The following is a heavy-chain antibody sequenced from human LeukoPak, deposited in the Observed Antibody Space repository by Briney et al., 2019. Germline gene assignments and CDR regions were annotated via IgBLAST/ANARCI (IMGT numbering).Heavy chain of an antibody. V-gene: IGHV4-59*01. Sequence: SETLSLPCTVWGGPLSSYYWRWLPQPPGKGLEWIGYIYYSGSTNYNPSLKGRVTISVDTSKNQFSQKLSSVTAADTAVYYCARAFRYYDILTGYLSSHFDPWGQGTLVTVSS. CDR2: IYYSGST. D-gene: IGHD3-9*01. J-gene: IGHJ5*02. CDR3: ARAFRYYDILTGYLSSHFDP. CDR1: GGPLSSYY.